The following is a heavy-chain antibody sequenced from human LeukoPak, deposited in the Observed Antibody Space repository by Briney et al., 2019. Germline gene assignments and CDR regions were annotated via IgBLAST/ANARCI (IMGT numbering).Heavy chain of an antibody. CDR2: IYYSGST. J-gene: IGHJ4*02. CDR3: ARTPPWLLYPDY. Sequence: SETLSLTCTVSGGSISSHYWSWIRQPPGKGPEWIGYIYYSGSTNYSPSLKSRVTISVDTSKNQFSLKLSSVTAADTAVYYCARTPPWLLYPDYWGQGTLVTVSS. D-gene: IGHD3-3*01. CDR1: GGSISSHY. V-gene: IGHV4-59*11.